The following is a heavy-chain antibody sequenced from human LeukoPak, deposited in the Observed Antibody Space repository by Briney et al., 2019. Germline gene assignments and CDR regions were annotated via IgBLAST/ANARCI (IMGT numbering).Heavy chain of an antibody. Sequence: SETLSLTCTVSGGSISSYYWSWIRQPPGKGLEWIGYIYYSGSTNYNPSIKSRVTISVDTSKNQFFLKLSSVTAADTAVYYCARHMGLGYTYFYPYFDYWGQGTLVTVSS. CDR2: IYYSGST. CDR1: GGSISSYY. V-gene: IGHV4-59*08. CDR3: ARHMGLGYTYFYPYFDY. D-gene: IGHD1-1*01. J-gene: IGHJ4*01.